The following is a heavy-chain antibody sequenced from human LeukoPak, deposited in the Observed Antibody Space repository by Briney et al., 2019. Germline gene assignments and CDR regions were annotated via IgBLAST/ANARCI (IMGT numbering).Heavy chain of an antibody. J-gene: IGHJ4*02. CDR1: GITFSSYA. D-gene: IGHD2-21*02. CDR2: ISYDGSNK. CDR3: ARDGEICGGDCYPTDMGYYFDY. V-gene: IGHV3-30*04. Sequence: GRSLRLSCAASGITFSSYAMHWVRQAPGKGLEWVAVISYDGSNKYYADSVKGRFTISRDKSKNTLYLQMNSLRAEDTAVYYCARDGEICGGDCYPTDMGYYFDYWGQGTLVTVSS.